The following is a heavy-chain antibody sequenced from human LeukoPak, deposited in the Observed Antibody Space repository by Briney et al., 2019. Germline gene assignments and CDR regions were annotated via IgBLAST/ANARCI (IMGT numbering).Heavy chain of an antibody. D-gene: IGHD5-12*01. V-gene: IGHV1-18*01. CDR1: GYTFTSYG. CDR2: ISAYNGNT. CDR3: ARLDIVATIKGSWFDP. J-gene: IGHJ5*02. Sequence: GASVKASCKASGYTFTSYGISWVRQAPGQGLEWMGWISAYNGNTNYAQKLQGRVTMTTDTSTSTAYMELRSLRSDDTAVYYCARLDIVATIKGSWFDPWGQGTLVTVSS.